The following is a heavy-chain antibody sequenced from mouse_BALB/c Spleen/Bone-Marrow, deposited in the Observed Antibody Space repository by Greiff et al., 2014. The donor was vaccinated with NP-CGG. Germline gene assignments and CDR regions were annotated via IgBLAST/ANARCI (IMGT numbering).Heavy chain of an antibody. J-gene: IGHJ3*01. CDR3: ARYWDAY. CDR1: DYTFTSYW. V-gene: IGHV1-7*01. Sequence: QVQLKQSGAELAKPGASVKMSCKVSDYTFTSYWIHWVKQRPGQGLEWIGYIGPRTAYTEYSQKFKDKATLTADKSSSTAYMQLSSLTSEDSAVYYCARYWDAYWGQGTLVTVSA. D-gene: IGHD4-1*01. CDR2: IGPRTAYT.